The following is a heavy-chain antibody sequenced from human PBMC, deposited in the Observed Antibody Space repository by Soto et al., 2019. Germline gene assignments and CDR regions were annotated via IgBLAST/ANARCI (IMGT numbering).Heavy chain of an antibody. J-gene: IGHJ4*02. CDR2: ISYDGSNK. V-gene: IGHV3-30*18. D-gene: IGHD5-12*01. Sequence: GGSLRLSCAASRFTFSNYGMHWVRQTPGKGLEWVAVISYDGSNKYYADSVKGRFTISRDNSKNTLYLQMNSLRAEDTAVYYCVKGGYHYFDYWGQGTLVTISS. CDR3: VKGGYHYFDY. CDR1: RFTFSNYG.